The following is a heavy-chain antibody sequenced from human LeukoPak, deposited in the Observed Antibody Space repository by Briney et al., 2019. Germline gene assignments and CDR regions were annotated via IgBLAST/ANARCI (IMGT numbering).Heavy chain of an antibody. CDR3: ARGGGTFRRLPFDY. CDR2: MYNSGST. Sequence: PSEILSLTCTVSGGSISSYYWSWIRQPPGKGLEWIGYMYNSGSTNYNPSLKSRVTISIDTSKNQFSLKLSSVTAADTAVYYCARGGGTFRRLPFDYWGQGTLVTVSS. CDR1: GGSISSYY. J-gene: IGHJ4*02. D-gene: IGHD1-7*01. V-gene: IGHV4-59*01.